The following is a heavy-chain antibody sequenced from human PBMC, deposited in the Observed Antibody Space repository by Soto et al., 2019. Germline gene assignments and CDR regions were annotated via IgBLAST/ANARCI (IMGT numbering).Heavy chain of an antibody. D-gene: IGHD3-10*01. CDR3: ARATGADKEDY. Sequence: EVQLVESGGGLVQPGGSLRLSCAASGFTFSSYWMSWVRQAPGRGLEWVGNIKEDGSEKYYVDSVNGRFTVSRDNAKNSLYLKMNGLRAEDTAVYYCARATGADKEDYWGQGTLVTVSS. CDR2: IKEDGSEK. CDR1: GFTFSSYW. J-gene: IGHJ4*02. V-gene: IGHV3-7*04.